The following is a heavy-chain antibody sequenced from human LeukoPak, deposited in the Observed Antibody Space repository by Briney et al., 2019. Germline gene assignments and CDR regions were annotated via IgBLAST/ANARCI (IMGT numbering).Heavy chain of an antibody. Sequence: PGGSLRLSCAASGFTLSSYEMNWVRQAPGKGLEWVSYISSSGSTIYYADPVKGRFTISRDNAKNSLYLRMNSLRAEDTAVYYCAKNHALLWFGEETGYWGQGTLVTVSS. D-gene: IGHD3-10*01. V-gene: IGHV3-48*03. CDR1: GFTLSSYE. CDR3: AKNHALLWFGEETGY. J-gene: IGHJ4*02. CDR2: ISSSGSTI.